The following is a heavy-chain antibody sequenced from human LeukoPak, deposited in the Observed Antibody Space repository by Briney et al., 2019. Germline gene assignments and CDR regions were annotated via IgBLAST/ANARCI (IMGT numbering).Heavy chain of an antibody. CDR3: ARDKIVGATNFDY. CDR2: IKQDGSEK. D-gene: IGHD1-26*01. J-gene: IGHJ4*02. Sequence: GGSLRLSCAASGFTFSNYWMSWVRQAPEKGLEWVANIKQDGSEKYYVDSVKGRFTISRDNAKNSLYLQMNSLRVEDTAIYYCARDKIVGATNFDYWGQGTLVTVSS. V-gene: IGHV3-7*03. CDR1: GFTFSNYW.